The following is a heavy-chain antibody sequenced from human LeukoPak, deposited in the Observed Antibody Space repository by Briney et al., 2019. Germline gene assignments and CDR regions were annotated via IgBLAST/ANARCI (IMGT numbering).Heavy chain of an antibody. Sequence: PSETLSLTCSVSGDSMTNHYWNWIRQPAGKGLEWIGRMYSSGSTNYNPSLKSRVTISVDTSKNQFSLKLSSVTAADTAVYYCARGIAAAGTQWGQGTLVTVSS. CDR3: ARGIAAAGTQ. J-gene: IGHJ4*02. CDR1: GDSMTNHY. V-gene: IGHV4-4*07. D-gene: IGHD6-13*01. CDR2: MYSSGST.